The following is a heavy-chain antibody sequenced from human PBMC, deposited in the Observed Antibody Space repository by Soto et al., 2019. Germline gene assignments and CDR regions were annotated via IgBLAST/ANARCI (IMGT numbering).Heavy chain of an antibody. V-gene: IGHV1-2*04. CDR2: INPNSGGT. Sequence: SVKVSCKASGYTFTGYYMHWVRQAPGQGLEWMGWINPNSGGTNYAQKFQGWVTMTRDTSISTAYMELSRLRSDDTAVYYCAREQSDYDFWSGYYKAPNWFDPWGQGTLVTVSS. CDR3: AREQSDYDFWSGYYKAPNWFDP. CDR1: GYTFTGYY. D-gene: IGHD3-3*01. J-gene: IGHJ5*02.